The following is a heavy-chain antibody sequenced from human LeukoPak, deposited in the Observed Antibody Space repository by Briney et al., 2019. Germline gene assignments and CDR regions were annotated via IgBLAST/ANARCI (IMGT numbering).Heavy chain of an antibody. V-gene: IGHV3-7*01. CDR3: ASFSVGGP. Sequence: GGSLRLSCATSGFTFRNYWMTWVRQAPGKGLEWVATINEPGSEKYYVGAVKGRFTISREKHKNSLYLEMNNLRAEDTAIYYCASFSVGGPRGQGTLVTVSS. CDR1: GFTFRNYW. J-gene: IGHJ5*02. D-gene: IGHD6-19*01. CDR2: INEPGSEK.